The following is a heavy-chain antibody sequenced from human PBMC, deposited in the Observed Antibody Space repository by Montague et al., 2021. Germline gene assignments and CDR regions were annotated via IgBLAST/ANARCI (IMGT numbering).Heavy chain of an antibody. CDR2: ICDGGSS. D-gene: IGHD3-22*01. J-gene: IGHJ5*02. CDR1: GDSVRCGIYH. V-gene: IGHV4-61*01. Sequence: SETLSLTCSVSGDSVRCGIYHWGWIRQSPGQGLEWIGYICDGGSSTYRTSLGSRVTMSLDTSSNQFSLNLRSATAADTAVYYCAAYYSGGGGRGSWGQGTLVTVSS. CDR3: AAYYSGGGGRGS.